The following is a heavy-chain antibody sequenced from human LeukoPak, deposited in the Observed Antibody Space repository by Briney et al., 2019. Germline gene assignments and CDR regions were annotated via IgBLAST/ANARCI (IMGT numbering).Heavy chain of an antibody. J-gene: IGHJ4*02. CDR3: ARDNLDGSSWELDY. CDR1: RYTFTGYY. V-gene: IGHV1-2*02. D-gene: IGHD6-13*01. Sequence: ASVRVSCKASRYTFTGYYMHWVRRAPGQGLEWMGWINPHSGDTNYAQKFQGRVTMTRDTSISTAYMELSRLRSDDTAVYYCARDNLDGSSWELDYWGQGTLVTVSS. CDR2: INPHSGDT.